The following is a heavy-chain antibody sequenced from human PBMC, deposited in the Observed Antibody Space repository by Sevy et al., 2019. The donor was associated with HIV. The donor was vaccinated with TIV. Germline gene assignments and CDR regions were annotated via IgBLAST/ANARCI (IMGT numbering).Heavy chain of an antibody. V-gene: IGHV3-33*01. D-gene: IGHD6-19*01. Sequence: SLKISCAASGFTFSSYGMHWVRQAPGKGLEWVAVIWYDGSNKYYADSVKGRFTISRDNSKNTLYLQMNSLRAEDTAVYYCATYSSGSPFDYWGQGTLVTVSS. CDR3: ATYSSGSPFDY. CDR2: IWYDGSNK. J-gene: IGHJ4*02. CDR1: GFTFSSYG.